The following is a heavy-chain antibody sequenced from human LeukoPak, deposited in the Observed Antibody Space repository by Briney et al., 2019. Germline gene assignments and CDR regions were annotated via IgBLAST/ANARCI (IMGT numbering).Heavy chain of an antibody. J-gene: IGHJ4*02. CDR1: GFTFDDYP. D-gene: IGHD2-2*01. Sequence: PGGSLRLSCTASGFTFDDYPMSWVRQAPGKGLEWVGFIRSKIYGGTTEYAASVKGRFTMSRDDSKSIAYLQMNGLKTEDTAVYYCTSPLGYCSSTSCPEFDYWGQGTLVTVSS. V-gene: IGHV3-49*04. CDR2: IRSKIYGGTT. CDR3: TSPLGYCSSTSCPEFDY.